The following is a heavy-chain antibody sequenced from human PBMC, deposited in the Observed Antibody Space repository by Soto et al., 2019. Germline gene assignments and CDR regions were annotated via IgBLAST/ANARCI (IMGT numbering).Heavy chain of an antibody. CDR2: IWYDGSNK. V-gene: IGHV3-33*01. D-gene: IGHD1-26*01. CDR1: GFTFSSYG. J-gene: IGHJ4*02. Sequence: QVQLVESGGGVVQPGRSLRLSCAASGFTFSSYGMHWVRQAPGKGLEWVAVIWYDGSNKYYADSVKGRFTISRDNSKNTLYLQMNSLRAEDTAVYYCARAYGVGATGHDYWGQGTLVTVSS. CDR3: ARAYGVGATGHDY.